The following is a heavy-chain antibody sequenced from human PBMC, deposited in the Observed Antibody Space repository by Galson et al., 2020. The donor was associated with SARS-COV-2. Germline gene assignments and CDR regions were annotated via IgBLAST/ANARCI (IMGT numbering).Heavy chain of an antibody. Sequence: ASVKVSCKASGYTFTANYIHWVRQAAGQGLEWMGWINPNSGGTNSAQKFKGRVTMTSDTSISTVFMELSSLRSDDAAVYYCARDLGICRLEYYFDYWGQGNLVTVSS. CDR3: ARDLGICRLEYYFDY. J-gene: IGHJ4*02. V-gene: IGHV1-2*02. CDR2: INPNSGGT. CDR1: GYTFTANY. D-gene: IGHD3-3*01.